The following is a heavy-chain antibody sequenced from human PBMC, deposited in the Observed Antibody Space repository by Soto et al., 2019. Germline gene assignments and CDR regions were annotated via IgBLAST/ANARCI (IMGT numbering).Heavy chain of an antibody. CDR2: XXXSXTX. J-gene: IGHJ5*02. Sequence: SETLSPTCTVSGASISVHSYYWTWIRQPPGKGLEXIGSXXXSXTXXXNXXXXSRATISVDTSKNQFSLRLTSVTAADTAIYYCTRRYNWNDNYFDPWGPGALVTVSS. V-gene: IGHV4-39*01. CDR3: TRRYNWNDNYFDP. CDR1: GASISVHSYY. D-gene: IGHD1-20*01.